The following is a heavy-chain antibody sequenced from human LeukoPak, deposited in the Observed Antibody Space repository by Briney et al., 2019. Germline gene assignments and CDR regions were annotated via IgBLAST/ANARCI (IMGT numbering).Heavy chain of an antibody. CDR2: IYTSGST. D-gene: IGHD2/OR15-2a*01. V-gene: IGHV4-4*07. CDR1: GGSISSYY. J-gene: IGHJ4*02. Sequence: SETLSLTCTVSGGSISSYYWSWIRQPAGKGLEWIGRIYTSGSTNYNPSLKSRVTMSVDTSKNQFSPKLSSVTAADTAVYYCARDLSYYGTYYFDYWGQGTLVTVSS. CDR3: ARDLSYYGTYYFDY.